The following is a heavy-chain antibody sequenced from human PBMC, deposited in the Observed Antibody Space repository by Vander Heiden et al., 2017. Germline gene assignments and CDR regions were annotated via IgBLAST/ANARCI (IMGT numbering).Heavy chain of an antibody. D-gene: IGHD5-12*01. J-gene: IGHJ4*02. V-gene: IGHV3-9*01. CDR2: INWNSDKI. Sequence: EVQLVESGGGLVQPGGSLRLSCAASGFTFDDFAIHWVRKAPGKGLEWVSVINWNSDKIDYADSVKGRFTISRDNAKNSLYLQMNSLRAEDTAFYYCVRDRLSGYTFGLFDYWGQGTLVTVSS. CDR3: VRDRLSGYTFGLFDY. CDR1: GFTFDDFA.